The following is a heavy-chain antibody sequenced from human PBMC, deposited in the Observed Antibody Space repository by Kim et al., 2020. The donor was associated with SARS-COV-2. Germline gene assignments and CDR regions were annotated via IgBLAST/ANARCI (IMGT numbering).Heavy chain of an antibody. D-gene: IGHD2-2*01. CDR2: ISSSGSTI. Sequence: GGSLRLSCAASGFTFSDYYMSWIRQAPGKGLEWVSYISSSGSTIYYADSVKGRFTISRDNAKNSLYLQMNSLRAEDTAVYYCAPGINCSSTSCTPGNGYWGQGTLVSVSS. V-gene: IGHV3-11*01. J-gene: IGHJ4*02. CDR3: APGINCSSTSCTPGNGY. CDR1: GFTFSDYY.